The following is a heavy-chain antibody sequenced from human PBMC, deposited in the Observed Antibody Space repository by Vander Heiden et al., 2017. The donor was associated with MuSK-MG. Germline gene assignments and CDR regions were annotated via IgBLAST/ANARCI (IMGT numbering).Heavy chain of an antibody. CDR1: GLTFTTYA. CDR3: AKDSRGGCGDLNGSNFDC. J-gene: IGHJ4*02. D-gene: IGHD3-10*01. V-gene: IGHV3-23*01. CDR2: ISAGGGST. Sequence: EVLLLESGGGLVQPGGSLRLSCAASGLTFTTYAMTWVRQAPGKGLEWVSGISAGGGSTYYPDSLKGRFTISRDNSKNTLYLQMNSLGAEDTAVYYCAKDSRGGCGDLNGSNFDCWGQGALVTVSS.